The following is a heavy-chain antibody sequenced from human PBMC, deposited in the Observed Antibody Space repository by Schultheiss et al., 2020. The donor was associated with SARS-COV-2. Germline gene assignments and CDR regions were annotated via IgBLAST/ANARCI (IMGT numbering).Heavy chain of an antibody. CDR1: GYTFTSYG. V-gene: IGHV1-18*01. Sequence: ASVKVSCKASGYTFTSYGISWVRQAPGQGLEWMGWISANNGNTNYAQKLQGRVTMTTDTSTSTAYMELRSLRSDDTAVYYCARDQWLVKSSKLVPRNDKTGYGYNWFDPWGQGTLVTVSS. CDR3: ARDQWLVKSSKLVPRNDKTGYGYNWFDP. D-gene: IGHD6-19*01. J-gene: IGHJ5*02. CDR2: ISANNGNT.